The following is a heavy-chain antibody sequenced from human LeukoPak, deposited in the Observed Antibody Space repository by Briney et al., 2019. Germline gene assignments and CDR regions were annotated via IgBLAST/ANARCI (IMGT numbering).Heavy chain of an antibody. D-gene: IGHD3-10*01. V-gene: IGHV3-30*18. Sequence: QPGRSLRLSCAASGFTFSDYGMHWVRQAPGKGLEWVAVISWDGTAQHYVDSVKGRFTISRDNSKNTLYLRMTGLRAEDTAVYYCAKEKDYHVSGSYDFWGQGTLVTVSS. CDR1: GFTFSDYG. CDR2: ISWDGTAQ. CDR3: AKEKDYHVSGSYDF. J-gene: IGHJ4*02.